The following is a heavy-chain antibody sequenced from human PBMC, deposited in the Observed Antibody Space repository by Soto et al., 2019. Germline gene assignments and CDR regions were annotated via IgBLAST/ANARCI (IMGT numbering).Heavy chain of an antibody. D-gene: IGHD6-19*01. Sequence: QDQLVQSGGEVKKPGASVKVSCKASGYSFTNYGITWVRQAPGQGFEWMGWISAYNGDTNYAQKLQGRVTMTTDASTRTAYLELRSLRSDGTAVYYCARDRGVAPPVAGNTHYYYYMDVWGKGTTVTVSS. CDR2: ISAYNGDT. V-gene: IGHV1-18*01. CDR1: GYSFTNYG. CDR3: ARDRGVAPPVAGNTHYYYYMDV. J-gene: IGHJ6*03.